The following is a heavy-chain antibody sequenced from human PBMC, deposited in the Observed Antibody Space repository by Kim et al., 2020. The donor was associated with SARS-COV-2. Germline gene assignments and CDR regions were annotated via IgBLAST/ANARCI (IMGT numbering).Heavy chain of an antibody. CDR3: ASDSALGGFDY. CDR2: IKQDGSEK. J-gene: IGHJ4*02. Sequence: GGSLRLSCAASGFTFSSYWMSWVRQAPGKGLEWVANIKQDGSEKSYVDSVKGRFTISRDNAKNSLYLQMNSLRAEDTALYYCASDSALGGFDYWGQGTLVTVSS. D-gene: IGHD2-15*01. CDR1: GFTFSSYW. V-gene: IGHV3-7*03.